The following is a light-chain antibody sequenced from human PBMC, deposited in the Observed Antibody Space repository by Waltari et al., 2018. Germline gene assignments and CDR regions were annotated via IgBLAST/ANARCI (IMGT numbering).Light chain of an antibody. CDR2: AAS. V-gene: IGKV1-39*01. Sequence: DIQMTQSPSSLSASVGDRVTITCRASQSISSYLNWYQQKPGKAPKLLIYAASSLQRGVKSRFSGSGSGTVFTLTISSLQPEDFATYDCRQCYSTPYTFGQGTELEIK. CDR3: RQCYSTPYT. CDR1: QSISSY. J-gene: IGKJ2*01.